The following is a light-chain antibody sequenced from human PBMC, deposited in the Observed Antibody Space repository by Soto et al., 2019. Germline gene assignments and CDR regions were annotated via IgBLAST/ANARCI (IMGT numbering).Light chain of an antibody. J-gene: IGKJ1*01. V-gene: IGKV3-20*01. CDR3: QQYVTSSPRT. CDR2: GIS. Sequence: EIVLTQSPGTLSSSPGERASLSCRASQSIANSLAWYQQKPGQAPRLLMYGISRRATGIPDRFSGSGSGTDFTLTITRLEPEDFAVYYCQQYVTSSPRTFGQGTKVDIK. CDR1: QSIANS.